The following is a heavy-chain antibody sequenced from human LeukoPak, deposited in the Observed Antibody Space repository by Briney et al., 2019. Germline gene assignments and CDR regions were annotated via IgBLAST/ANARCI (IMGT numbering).Heavy chain of an antibody. J-gene: IGHJ6*04. CDR3: AELGITMIGGV. CDR1: GFTFSSYG. V-gene: IGHV3-21*01. D-gene: IGHD3-10*02. Sequence: GGSLRLSCAASGFTFSSYGMHWVRQAPGKGLEWVSSISSSSSFIYYADSVKGRFTISRENAKNSLYLHMNSLRAEDTAVYYCAELGITMIGGVWGKGTTVTISS. CDR2: ISSSSSFI.